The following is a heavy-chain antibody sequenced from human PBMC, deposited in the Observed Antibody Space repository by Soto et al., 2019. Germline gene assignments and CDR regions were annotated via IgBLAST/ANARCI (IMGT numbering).Heavy chain of an antibody. CDR2: VSFDGGDE. V-gene: IGHV3-30-3*01. CDR3: VIFCGGAGYNH. Sequence: QVQLVESGGGVGQPGGSLRLSCAASGFDFSGHAMHWVRQPPGKGPEWLATVSFDGGDEFYADSVKGRFTISRDNSKSSVFLQMNSLTVEDTATYYCVIFCGGAGYNHWGQGTQVAVSS. D-gene: IGHD2-21*02. J-gene: IGHJ4*02. CDR1: GFDFSGHA.